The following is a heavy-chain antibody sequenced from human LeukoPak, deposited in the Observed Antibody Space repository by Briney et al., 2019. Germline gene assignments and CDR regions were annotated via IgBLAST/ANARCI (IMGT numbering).Heavy chain of an antibody. CDR3: ARYCSGGSCSADYYYMDV. D-gene: IGHD2-15*01. Sequence: ASVKVSCKASGYTFTGYYMHWVRQAPGQGLEWMGRINPNSGGTNYAQKFQGRVTITAGESTSTAYMELSSLRSEDTAVYYCARYCSGGSCSADYYYMDVWGKGTTVTVSS. CDR2: INPNSGGT. J-gene: IGHJ6*03. V-gene: IGHV1-2*06. CDR1: GYTFTGYY.